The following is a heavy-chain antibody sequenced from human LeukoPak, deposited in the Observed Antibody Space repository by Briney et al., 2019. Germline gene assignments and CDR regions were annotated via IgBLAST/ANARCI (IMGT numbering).Heavy chain of an antibody. J-gene: IGHJ5*02. CDR1: GFTFSSYW. Sequence: GGSLRLSCAASGFTFSSYWMHWVRHAPGKGLVWVSRINSDGRSSSYADSVKGRFTISRDNAKNTLYLQMNSLRAEDTAVYYCARGQYCSSTSCYGRRDIPFDPWGQGTLVTVSS. V-gene: IGHV3-74*01. D-gene: IGHD2-2*01. CDR2: INSDGRSS. CDR3: ARGQYCSSTSCYGRRDIPFDP.